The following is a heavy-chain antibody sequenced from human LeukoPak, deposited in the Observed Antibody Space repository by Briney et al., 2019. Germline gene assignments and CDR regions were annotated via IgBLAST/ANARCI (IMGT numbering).Heavy chain of an antibody. Sequence: GGSLRLSCAASGFTFSSYSMNWVRQAPGKGLEWVSSISSSSSYIYYADSVKGRFTISRDNAKNSLYLQMNSLRAEDTAVYYCARDSADTAMAENYYYYYGMDVWGQGTTVTVSS. D-gene: IGHD5-18*01. CDR3: ARDSADTAMAENYYYYYGMDV. J-gene: IGHJ6*02. CDR2: ISSSSSYI. V-gene: IGHV3-21*04. CDR1: GFTFSSYS.